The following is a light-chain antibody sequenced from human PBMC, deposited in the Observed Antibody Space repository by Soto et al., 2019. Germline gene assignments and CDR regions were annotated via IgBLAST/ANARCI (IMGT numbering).Light chain of an antibody. CDR3: SSYTSASTLLYL. V-gene: IGLV2-14*01. CDR2: GVT. Sequence: QSVLTQPASVSGSPGQSITISCTGTSSDVGGYNYVSWYQQHPGIAPKLLIYGVTNRPSGVSTRFSGSKSGNTASLPISGLQAEDEADYHCSSYTSASTLLYLFGTGTKLTV. CDR1: SSDVGGYNY. J-gene: IGLJ1*01.